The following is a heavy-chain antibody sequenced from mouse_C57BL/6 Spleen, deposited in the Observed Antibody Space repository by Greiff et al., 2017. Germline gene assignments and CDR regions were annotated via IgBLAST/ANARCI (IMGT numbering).Heavy chain of an antibody. Sequence: EVKLVESGAELVKPGASVKLSCTASGFNIKDYYMHWVKQRTEQGLEWIGRIDPEDGETKYAPKFQGKATITADTSSNTAYLQLSSLTAEDTAVYYCASIYDGYQFAYWGQGTLVTVSA. D-gene: IGHD2-3*01. V-gene: IGHV14-2*01. CDR2: IDPEDGET. J-gene: IGHJ3*01. CDR1: GFNIKDYY. CDR3: ASIYDGYQFAY.